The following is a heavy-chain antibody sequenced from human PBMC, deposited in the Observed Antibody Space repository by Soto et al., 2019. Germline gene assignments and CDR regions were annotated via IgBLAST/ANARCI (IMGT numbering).Heavy chain of an antibody. V-gene: IGHV4-59*12. CDR3: ARWVEVSLDYFDS. CDR2: VYHSGST. Sequence: SETLSLTCTVSGGSISSYYWSWIRQPPGKGPEWIGYVYHSGSTNYNPSLKSRVTISLDTSKNQFSLYLNSVTAADTAVYYCARWVEVSLDYFDSWGQGTPVTVSS. D-gene: IGHD2-15*01. J-gene: IGHJ4*02. CDR1: GGSISSYY.